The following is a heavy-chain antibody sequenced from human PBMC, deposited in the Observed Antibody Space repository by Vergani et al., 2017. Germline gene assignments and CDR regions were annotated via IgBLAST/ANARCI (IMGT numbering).Heavy chain of an antibody. CDR2: ISANKGNP. J-gene: IGHJ6*03. CDR1: GYLFTSYA. Sequence: QVQLVQSGAEVKKPGDSVKVSCKASGYLFTSYAISWVRQAPGQGLEWMGWISANKGNPNYAQKFQDRVTMTTDTSTRTAYLELRSLRSDDTAVYYCGRTYYDSSGYYYADYFYYYMDVWGKGTTVTVSS. V-gene: IGHV1-18*01. D-gene: IGHD3-22*01. CDR3: GRTYYDSSGYYYADYFYYYMDV.